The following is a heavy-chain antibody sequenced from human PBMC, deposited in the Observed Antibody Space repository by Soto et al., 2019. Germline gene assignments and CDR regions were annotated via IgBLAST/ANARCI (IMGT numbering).Heavy chain of an antibody. J-gene: IGHJ5*02. CDR3: AGPIPRDGYNPEWCDP. CDR1: GGSISSSSYY. D-gene: IGHD5-12*01. V-gene: IGHV4-39*01. Sequence: QLQLQESGPGLVKPSETLSLTCTVSGGSISSSSYYWGWIRQPPGKGLEWIGSIYYSGSTYYNPSLKSRVTRSVDTSKNQFSLRLSSVTAADTAVYYCAGPIPRDGYNPEWCDPWGQGTLVTVSS. CDR2: IYYSGST.